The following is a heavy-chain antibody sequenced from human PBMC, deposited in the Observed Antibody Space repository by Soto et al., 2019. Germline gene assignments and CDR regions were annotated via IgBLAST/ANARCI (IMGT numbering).Heavy chain of an antibody. CDR1: GFTFSSYW. J-gene: IGHJ4*02. CDR2: INSDGSST. Sequence: EVQLVESGGGLVQPGESLRLSCAASGFTFSSYWMHWVRQAPGKGLVWVSRINSDGSSTSYAGSVKGRFTISRDNAKNTLYLQRNSLRAEDTAVYYCVRTSLVVAAATREDYCGQGTLVTVSS. V-gene: IGHV3-74*01. D-gene: IGHD2-15*01. CDR3: VRTSLVVAAATREDY.